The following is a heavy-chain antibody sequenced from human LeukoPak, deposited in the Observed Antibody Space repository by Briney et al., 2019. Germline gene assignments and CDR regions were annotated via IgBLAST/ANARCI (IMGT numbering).Heavy chain of an antibody. CDR2: IKPDGSVG. CDR3: TQNLVAAAGDH. D-gene: IGHD6-13*01. CDR1: GFTFSSYW. V-gene: IGHV3-7*01. J-gene: IGHJ4*02. Sequence: GGSLRLSCAASGFTFSSYWMTWVRQAPGKGLEWVANIKPDGSVGYYVDSVRGRFLISRDNAGNSLYPQMNSLRVEDTAVYYCTQNLVAAAGDHWGQGTLLIVSS.